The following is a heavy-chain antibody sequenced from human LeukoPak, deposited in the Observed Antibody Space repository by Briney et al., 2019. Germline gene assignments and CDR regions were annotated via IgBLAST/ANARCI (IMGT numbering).Heavy chain of an antibody. J-gene: IGHJ4*02. CDR2: IIPIFGTA. CDR3: ARALYDSSGYYYLYYFDY. D-gene: IGHD3-22*01. Sequence: ASVQVSCKASGGTFSSYAISWVRQAPGQGLEWMGGIIPIFGTANYAQKFQGRVTITADESTSTAYMELSSLRSEDTAVYYCARALYDSSGYYYLYYFDYWGQGTLVTVSS. CDR1: GGTFSSYA. V-gene: IGHV1-69*13.